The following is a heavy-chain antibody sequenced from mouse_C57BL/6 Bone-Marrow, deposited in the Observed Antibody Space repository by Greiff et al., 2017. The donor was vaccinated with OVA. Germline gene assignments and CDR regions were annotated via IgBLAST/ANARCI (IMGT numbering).Heavy chain of an antibody. D-gene: IGHD2-3*01. Sequence: EVNLVESGGGLVQPGGSMKLSCAASGFTFSDAWMDWVRQSPEQGLEWVAEIRNKANNHATYYAESVKGRFTISRDDSKSSVYLQMNSLRAEDTGIYYCTRSNGYYFFAYWGQGTLVTVSA. CDR1: GFTFSDAW. CDR2: IRNKANNHAT. J-gene: IGHJ3*01. V-gene: IGHV6-6*01. CDR3: TRSNGYYFFAY.